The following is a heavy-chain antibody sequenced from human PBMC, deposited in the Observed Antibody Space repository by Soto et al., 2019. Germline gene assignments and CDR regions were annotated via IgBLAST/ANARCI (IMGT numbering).Heavy chain of an antibody. J-gene: IGHJ3*02. CDR3: ARHDGSGGHDAFDI. D-gene: IGHD6-19*01. CDR1: GYSFTSSW. CDR2: IYAGDSDT. V-gene: IGHV5-51*01. Sequence: GESLKISCKGSGYSFTSSWIGWVRQMPGKGLEWMGIIYAGDSDTRYSPSFQGQVTISPDKAISTAYLHWSSLKASDTAMYYCARHDGSGGHDAFDIWGQGTMVTVSS.